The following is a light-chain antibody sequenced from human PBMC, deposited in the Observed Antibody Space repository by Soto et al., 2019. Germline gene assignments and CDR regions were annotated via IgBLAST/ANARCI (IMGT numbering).Light chain of an antibody. J-gene: IGKJ2*01. CDR3: QQYTNRNMQRM. CDR1: QTISTW. V-gene: IGKV1-5*01. Sequence: DIQVTQSPPTLSASVGDRVTITCRASQTISTWMAWYQQKPGKAPKLLVYDASTLQSGVASRFSGSGSGTGFTLIISGLQPDDCAPYYCQQYTNRNMQRMFGQGTKVDIK. CDR2: DAS.